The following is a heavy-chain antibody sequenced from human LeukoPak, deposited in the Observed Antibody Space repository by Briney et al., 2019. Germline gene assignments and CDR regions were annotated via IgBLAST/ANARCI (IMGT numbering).Heavy chain of an antibody. CDR2: ISGSGGST. D-gene: IGHD3-10*01. V-gene: IGHV3-23*01. J-gene: IGHJ4*02. Sequence: GGSLRLSCAASGFTFSSYAMTWVRQAPGKGLEWVSGISGSGGSTYDADSVKGRFTISRDSPKNTLYLRMNSLRIDDTAVYYCAKGNRFGSGSYSEYWGQGTLVTVSS. CDR1: GFTFSSYA. CDR3: AKGNRFGSGSYSEY.